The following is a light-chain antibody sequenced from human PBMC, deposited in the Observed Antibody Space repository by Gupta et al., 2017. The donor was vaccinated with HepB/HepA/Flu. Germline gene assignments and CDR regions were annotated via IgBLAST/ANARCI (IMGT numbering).Light chain of an antibody. V-gene: IGKV3-11*01. CDR3: KHRLDWPPT. CDR2: DAS. Sequence: EVVLTPYPVTLSLSPGETATLSCRASQSIVSFLAWDQQKPGQAPRLLIYDASNRATDIPARFTGSGSGTDFTLTISSVEAEDVAVYYGKHRLDWPPTFGAGTRVEIK. CDR1: QSIVSF. J-gene: IGKJ4*02.